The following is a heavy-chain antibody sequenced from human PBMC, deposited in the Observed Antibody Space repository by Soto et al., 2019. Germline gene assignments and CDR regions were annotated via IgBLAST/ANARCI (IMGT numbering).Heavy chain of an antibody. Sequence: QVQLVQSGAEVKKPGSSVKVSCKASGGTFSSYTISWVRQAPGQGLEWMGRIIPILGIANYAQKFQGRVTIPADKSTSTAYMELSSLRSEDTAVYYCARSGYSSGWRLDYWGQGTLVTVSS. CDR1: GGTFSSYT. CDR3: ARSGYSSGWRLDY. CDR2: IIPILGIA. D-gene: IGHD6-19*01. J-gene: IGHJ4*02. V-gene: IGHV1-69*02.